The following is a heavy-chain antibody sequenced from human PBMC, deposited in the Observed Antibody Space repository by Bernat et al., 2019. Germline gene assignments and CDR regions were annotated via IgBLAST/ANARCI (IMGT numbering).Heavy chain of an antibody. CDR3: ARRTLYSGAHYYDY. J-gene: IGHJ4*02. V-gene: IGHV4-39*01. D-gene: IGHD6-25*01. Sequence: EEGKGRGKKEEKRALTCTGAGDSISSGEDFWGWIRQPPGKGLEWMAEGHHSGSTYYSPSLKSRVTISVDTSRNQFSLKLSSVTAADTAAYYCARRTLYSGAHYYDYWGQGTLVTVSS. CDR1: GDSISSGEDF. CDR2: GHHSGST.